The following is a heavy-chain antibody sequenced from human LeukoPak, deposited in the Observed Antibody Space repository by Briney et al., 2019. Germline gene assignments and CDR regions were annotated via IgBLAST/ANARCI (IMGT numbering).Heavy chain of an antibody. CDR1: GFTFRSYT. CDR2: ITSSGIYI. Sequence: PGGSLRLSCAASGFTFRSYTMYWVRQAPGKGLEWVSSITSSGIYIYYADSVKGRFTISRDNAKNSLYLQMNSLRAEDTAVYYCARARYDSSGYYGILDYWGQGTLVTVSS. CDR3: ARARYDSSGYYGILDY. J-gene: IGHJ4*02. D-gene: IGHD3-22*01. V-gene: IGHV3-21*01.